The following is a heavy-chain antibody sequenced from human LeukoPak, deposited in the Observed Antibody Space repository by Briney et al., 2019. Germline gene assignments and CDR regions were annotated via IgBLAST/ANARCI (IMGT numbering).Heavy chain of an antibody. CDR1: GFTFNSYA. J-gene: IGHJ4*02. CDR3: AKRPRAVAEAYFDY. CDR2: ISDSGGGT. D-gene: IGHD6-19*01. Sequence: GGSLRLSCAASGFTFNSYAMSWVRQAPGKGLEWVSLISDSGGGTYNADSVKGRFTISRDDSQNTLYLQMNSLRAEDTAVYYCAKRPRAVAEAYFDYWGQGTLVTVSS. V-gene: IGHV3-23*01.